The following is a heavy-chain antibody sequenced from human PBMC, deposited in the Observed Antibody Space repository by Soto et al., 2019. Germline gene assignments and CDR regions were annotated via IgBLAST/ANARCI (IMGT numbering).Heavy chain of an antibody. CDR1: GGSISGYY. CDR3: ARDPVVVTRSDHQSKDVNWYFDL. J-gene: IGHJ2*01. D-gene: IGHD2-21*02. Sequence: SETLSLTCTVSGGSISGYYWTWIRQPPGTGLEWIGEIYHSGSTNYNPSLRSRVTISVDTSKNQFSLKLSSVTAADTAVYYCARDPVVVTRSDHQSKDVNWYFDLWGRGTLVTSPQ. CDR2: IYHSGST. V-gene: IGHV4-59*01.